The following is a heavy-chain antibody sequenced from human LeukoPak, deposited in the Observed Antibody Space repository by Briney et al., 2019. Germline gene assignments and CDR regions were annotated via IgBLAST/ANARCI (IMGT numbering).Heavy chain of an antibody. Sequence: GGSLRLSCAASGFTFSRYRMIWVRQAPGKGLEWVANINQDGSEKYYVDSVKGRFTISRDNAKNSLFLQINSLRAEDTAVYYCARGESNGRYWGQGTLVIVSS. CDR2: INQDGSEK. J-gene: IGHJ4*02. CDR1: GFTFSRYR. D-gene: IGHD1-1*01. V-gene: IGHV3-7*01. CDR3: ARGESNGRY.